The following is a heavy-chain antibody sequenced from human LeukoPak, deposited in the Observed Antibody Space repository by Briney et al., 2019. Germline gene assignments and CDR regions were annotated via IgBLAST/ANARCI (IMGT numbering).Heavy chain of an antibody. D-gene: IGHD2-15*01. J-gene: IGHJ4*02. CDR3: AKAPGYCSGGSCSPFDY. CDR2: ISGSGGST. Sequence: GGSLRLPCAASGFTFSSYAMSWVRQAPGKGLEWVSGISGSGGSTYYADSVRGRFTISRDNSKNTLCLQMNSLRAEDTAVYYCAKAPGYCSGGSCSPFDYWGQGTLVTVSS. V-gene: IGHV3-23*01. CDR1: GFTFSSYA.